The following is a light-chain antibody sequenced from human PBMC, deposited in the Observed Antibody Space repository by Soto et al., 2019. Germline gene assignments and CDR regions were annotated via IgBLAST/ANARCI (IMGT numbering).Light chain of an antibody. CDR2: WAS. J-gene: IGKJ2*01. V-gene: IGKV4-1*01. CDR1: QSVLHSSHNENY. Sequence: DIVMTQSPDSLAVSLGERANINCKSSQSVLHSSHNENYLVWYQQKPGQPPKLLIYWASTRESGVPDRFSGSWSGTDFTLTISSLQAEDGAVYYCQQYDSTPYTFGQGTKLEIK. CDR3: QQYDSTPYT.